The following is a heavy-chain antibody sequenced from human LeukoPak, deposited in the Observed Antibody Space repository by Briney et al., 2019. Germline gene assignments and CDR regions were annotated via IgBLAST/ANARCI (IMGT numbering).Heavy chain of an antibody. CDR3: ASSGGSYYLDY. D-gene: IGHD1-26*01. CDR1: GYTFTSYY. J-gene: IGHJ4*02. CDR2: INPSGSST. V-gene: IGHV1-46*01. Sequence: SVTVSCKASGYTFTSYYMHWVRQAPGQGLEWMGIINPSGSSTSYAQKFQGRVTMTRDTSTSTVYMELSSLRSEDTAVYYCASSGGSYYLDYWGQGTLVTVSS.